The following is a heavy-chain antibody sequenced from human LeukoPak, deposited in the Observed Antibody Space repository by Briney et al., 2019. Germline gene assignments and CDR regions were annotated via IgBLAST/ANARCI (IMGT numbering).Heavy chain of an antibody. J-gene: IGHJ5*02. D-gene: IGHD4-17*01. CDR3: TNKRTTSVEDWFDP. CDR1: GFTFSSYS. V-gene: IGHV3-23*01. CDR2: ISGIGTTT. Sequence: PPESLTLAWTAAGFTFSSYSMSWVRQAPGGGLECVSVISGIGTTTYYADFVKGRFTICRDTSTHTLCLQRNSHLVEETATHYCTNKRTTSVEDWFDPWGQGTLVTVSS.